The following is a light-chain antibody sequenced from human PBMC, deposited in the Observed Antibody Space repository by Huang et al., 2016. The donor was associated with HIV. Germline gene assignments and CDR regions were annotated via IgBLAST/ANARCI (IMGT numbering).Light chain of an antibody. CDR3: QQFNNWPPRFT. Sequence: EIVMTQSPATLSVSPGERATLPCRASQNIGDNLTWYQHKPGQAPRPLIYGASTRATGIPPRFSGSGSGTEFTLTISGLESEDFAVYYCQQFNNWPPRFTFGPGTTVDVK. CDR2: GAS. CDR1: QNIGDN. V-gene: IGKV3-15*01. J-gene: IGKJ3*01.